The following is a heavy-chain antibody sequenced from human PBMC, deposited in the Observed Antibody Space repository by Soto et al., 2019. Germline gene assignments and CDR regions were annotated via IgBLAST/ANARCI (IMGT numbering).Heavy chain of an antibody. Sequence: GGSLRLSCAASGFTFSSYAMSWVRQAPGKGLEWVSAISGSGGSTYYADSVKGRFTISRDNSKNTLYLQMNSLRAEDTAVYYCAKVLRFLEWLPDYYYYMDVWGKGTTVTV. CDR2: ISGSGGST. CDR1: GFTFSSYA. CDR3: AKVLRFLEWLPDYYYYMDV. D-gene: IGHD3-3*01. J-gene: IGHJ6*03. V-gene: IGHV3-23*01.